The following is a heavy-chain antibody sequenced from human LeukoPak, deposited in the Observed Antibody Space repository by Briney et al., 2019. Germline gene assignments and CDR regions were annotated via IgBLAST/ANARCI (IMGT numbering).Heavy chain of an antibody. V-gene: IGHV1-69*13. CDR2: IIPIFGTA. D-gene: IGHD4-23*01. J-gene: IGHJ6*02. Sequence: GASVKVSCKASGGTFSGYTISWVRQAPGQGLEWMGGIIPIFGTANYAQRFQGRVTITADESTSTAYMELSSLRSEDTAVYYCAKLTHLDTHSYYYGMDVWGQGTTVTVSS. CDR1: GGTFSGYT. CDR3: AKLTHLDTHSYYYGMDV.